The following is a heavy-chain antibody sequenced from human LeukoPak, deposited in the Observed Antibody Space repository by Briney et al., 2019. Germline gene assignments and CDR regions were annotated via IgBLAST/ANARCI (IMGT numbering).Heavy chain of an antibody. V-gene: IGHV4-4*07. CDR1: GGSISSYY. CDR3: ARDRPLTSRGVVAARNWFDP. D-gene: IGHD2-15*01. J-gene: IGHJ5*02. Sequence: TSETLSLTCTVSGGSISSYYWSWIRQPAGKGLEWIGRIYTSGSTNYNPSLKSRVTTSVDTSKNQFSLKLSSVTAADTAVYYCARDRPLTSRGVVAARNWFDPWGQGTLVTVSS. CDR2: IYTSGST.